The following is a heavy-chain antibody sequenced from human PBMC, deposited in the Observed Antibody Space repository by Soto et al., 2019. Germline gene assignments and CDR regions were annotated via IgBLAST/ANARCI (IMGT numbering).Heavy chain of an antibody. CDR1: GGTFSRYA. D-gene: IGHD1-26*01. CDR2: IIPIFGTA. Sequence: SVKVSCKASGGTFSRYAISWVRQAPGQGLEWMGVIIPIFGTANYAQKFQGRVTITADESTSTAYMELSSLRFEDTAGYYCARAIVGPTTTGWLDPWGQGTLVTVSS. V-gene: IGHV1-69*13. J-gene: IGHJ5*02. CDR3: ARAIVGPTTTGWLDP.